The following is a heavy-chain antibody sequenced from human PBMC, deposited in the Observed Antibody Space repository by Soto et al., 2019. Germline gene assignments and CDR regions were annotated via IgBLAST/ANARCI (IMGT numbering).Heavy chain of an antibody. D-gene: IGHD4-17*01. Sequence: ETLSLTCLVSGFPISSPYSWWCIRQPSGKGLEWIGSISHTGTTSYSPSLTSRVSISVDTSKNQVSLKLTSVTAADTAVYFCARVTMVIRDSDHFGVDVWGHGTTVTVSS. J-gene: IGHJ6*02. CDR3: ARVTMVIRDSDHFGVDV. CDR2: ISHTGTT. CDR1: GFPISSPYS. V-gene: IGHV4-38-2*02.